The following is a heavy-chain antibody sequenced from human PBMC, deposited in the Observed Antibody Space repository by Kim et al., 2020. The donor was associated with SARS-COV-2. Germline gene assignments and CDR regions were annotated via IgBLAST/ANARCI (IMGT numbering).Heavy chain of an antibody. V-gene: IGHV4-59*01. Sequence: TKYTPSLKSRVTISVDTSKNRFSLKLSSVTAADTAVYYCARSPLWLPFDYWGQGTLVTVSS. CDR3: ARSPLWLPFDY. J-gene: IGHJ4*02. CDR2: T. D-gene: IGHD3-10*01.